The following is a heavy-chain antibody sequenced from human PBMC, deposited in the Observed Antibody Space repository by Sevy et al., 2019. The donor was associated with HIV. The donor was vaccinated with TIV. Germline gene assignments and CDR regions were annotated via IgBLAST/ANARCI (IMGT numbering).Heavy chain of an antibody. D-gene: IGHD2-2*02. CDR1: GFTFSSYA. CDR2: ISGSGGST. V-gene: IGHV3-23*01. Sequence: GGSLRLSCAASGFTFSSYAMSWVRQAPGKGLEWVSAISGSGGSTYYADSVKGRFTISRDNSKNTLYLQMNSLGAEDTAVYYCAKASHDIVVVPAAIQDLYYYYGMDVWGQGTTVTVSS. CDR3: AKASHDIVVVPAAIQDLYYYYGMDV. J-gene: IGHJ6*02.